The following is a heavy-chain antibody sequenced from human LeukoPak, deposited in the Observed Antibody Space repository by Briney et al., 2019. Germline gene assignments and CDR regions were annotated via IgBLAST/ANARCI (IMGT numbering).Heavy chain of an antibody. Sequence: SETLSLTCAVSGYSISSSYSSITTGYYWGWIPQPPGKGLEWIGSIYHSGSTYYNPALKSRVSISVDTSKNQFSLKVTSVTAADTAVYYCARRYGSDYFLGPWQWGQGTLVTVSS. V-gene: IGHV4-38-2*01. CDR2: IYHSGST. CDR1: GYSISSSYSSITTGYY. CDR3: ARRYGSDYFLGPWQ. J-gene: IGHJ4*02. D-gene: IGHD4-17*01.